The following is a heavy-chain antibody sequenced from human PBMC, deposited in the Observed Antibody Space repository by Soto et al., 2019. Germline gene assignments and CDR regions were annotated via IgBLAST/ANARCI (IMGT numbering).Heavy chain of an antibody. D-gene: IGHD4-17*01. Sequence: GEARRLCYEVSEFMFRPYSLIGFRHAPGKGLEWVSYISSTSSSKYYADSVKGRFTISRDNAKNSLYLQMNSLRAEDTAVYYCARGSWVTTDYWGQGTLVTVSS. V-gene: IGHV3-48*01. J-gene: IGHJ4*02. CDR3: ARGSWVTTDY. CDR2: ISSTSSSK. CDR1: EFMFRPYS.